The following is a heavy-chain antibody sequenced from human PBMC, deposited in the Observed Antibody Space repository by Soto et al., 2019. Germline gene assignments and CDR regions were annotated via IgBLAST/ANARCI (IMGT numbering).Heavy chain of an antibody. Sequence: ASVQVSCKASGYTFTNYYMHWVRQAPGQGLAWMGIINPSGGSTSYAQKFQGRVTMTRDTSTSTVYMELSSLRSADTAVYSCARWYGGKAWYYYYYYGMDVWGQGTTVTVSS. V-gene: IGHV1-46*01. D-gene: IGHD2-15*01. CDR2: INPSGGST. J-gene: IGHJ6*02. CDR3: ARWYGGKAWYYYYYYGMDV. CDR1: GYTFTNYY.